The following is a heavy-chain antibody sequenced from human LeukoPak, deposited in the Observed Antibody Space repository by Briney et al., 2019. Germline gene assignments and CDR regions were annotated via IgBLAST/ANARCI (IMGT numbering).Heavy chain of an antibody. D-gene: IGHD4-23*01. Sequence: KRGESLKISCKGSGYIFTNYWIGRVRQMPGKGLEWMGIIYPGDSNTRYSPSFQGQVTISVDKSSNTADLQWSSLKASDTAIYYCARGLQTTVVTPFAYWGQGTLVTVSS. CDR1: GYIFTNYW. J-gene: IGHJ4*02. V-gene: IGHV5-51*01. CDR2: IYPGDSNT. CDR3: ARGLQTTVVTPFAY.